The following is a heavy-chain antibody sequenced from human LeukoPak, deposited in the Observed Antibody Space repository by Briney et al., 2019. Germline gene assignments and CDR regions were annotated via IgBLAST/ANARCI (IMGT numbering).Heavy chain of an antibody. CDR2: IWYDGSNK. CDR3: ANDLLDTAMVHGSGSNYKGWKSHP. J-gene: IGHJ5*02. CDR1: GFTFSSYG. D-gene: IGHD3-10*01. Sequence: GRSLRLSCAASGFTFSSYGMHWVRQAPGKGLEWGAVIWYDGSNKYYADSVKGRFTISRDNSKNPLYLQRNGLRAEDPAGYYCANDLLDTAMVHGSGSNYKGWKSHPWGQGTLVTVSS. V-gene: IGHV3-33*06.